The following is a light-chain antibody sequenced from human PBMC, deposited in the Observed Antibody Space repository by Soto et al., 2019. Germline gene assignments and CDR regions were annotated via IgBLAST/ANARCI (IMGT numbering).Light chain of an antibody. CDR3: QPYNSYHWP. J-gene: IGKJ1*01. Sequence: DIQMTQSPSTLSASVGDRVTITCRASQSISSWLAWYQQKPGKAPTLLIYDASSLESGVPSRVSGSGSGTEFTLTISSLKPEEFATDYCQPYNSYHWPFGQGTKVEIK. CDR2: DAS. V-gene: IGKV1-5*01. CDR1: QSISSW.